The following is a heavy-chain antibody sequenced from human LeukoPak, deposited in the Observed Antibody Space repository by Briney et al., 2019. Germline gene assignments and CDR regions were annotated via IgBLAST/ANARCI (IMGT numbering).Heavy chain of an antibody. J-gene: IGHJ3*02. CDR3: ARDSSYAFDI. CDR2: NYYSGST. V-gene: IGHV4-39*07. Sequence: SETLSLTCTVSGGSISSSSYYWGWIRQPPGKGLEWIGSNYYSGSTYYNPSLKSRVTISVDTSKNQFSLKLNSVTAADTAVYSCARDSSYAFDIWGQGTMVTVSS. CDR1: GGSISSSSYY.